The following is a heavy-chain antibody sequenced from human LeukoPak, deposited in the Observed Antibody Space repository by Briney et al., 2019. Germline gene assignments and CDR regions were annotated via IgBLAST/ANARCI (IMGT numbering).Heavy chain of an antibody. CDR1: GFTFSSYG. CDR2: ISYDGSNK. V-gene: IGHV3-30*18. D-gene: IGHD2-2*01. Sequence: GRSLRLSCAASGFTFSSYGMHWVRQAPGKGLEWVAVISYDGSNKYYADSVKGRFTISRDNSKNTLDLQMNSLRTEDTAVYYCAKGGPNCSSASCYVDYWGQGTLVTGSP. CDR3: AKGGPNCSSASCYVDY. J-gene: IGHJ4*02.